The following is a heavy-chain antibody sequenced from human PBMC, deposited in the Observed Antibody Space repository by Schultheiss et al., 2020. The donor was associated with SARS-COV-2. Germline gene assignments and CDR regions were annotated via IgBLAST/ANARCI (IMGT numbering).Heavy chain of an antibody. CDR1: SGSISSSDW. J-gene: IGHJ6*02. CDR3: ARYPLYFTIFGVGGGMDV. V-gene: IGHV4-4*02. CDR2: INHSGST. Sequence: SETLSLTCTVSSGSISSSDWWSWVRQPPGTGLEWIGEINHSGSTYYNPSLKSRVTISVDTSKNQFSLKLSSVTAADTAVYYCARYPLYFTIFGVGGGMDVWGQGTTVTVSS. D-gene: IGHD3-3*01.